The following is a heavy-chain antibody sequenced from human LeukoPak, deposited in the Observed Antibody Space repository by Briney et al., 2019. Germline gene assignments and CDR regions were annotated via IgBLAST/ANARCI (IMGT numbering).Heavy chain of an antibody. CDR1: GFTFSRYE. Sequence: GGTLRLSCAVSGFTFSRYEMSWVRQAPGKGLEWISYISPSGTTIYYVDSVKGRFIISRDNAKDSLYLQMNSLRVEDTAVYYCARDPRGPDYWGQGTLVTVSS. CDR2: ISPSGTTI. J-gene: IGHJ4*02. CDR3: ARDPRGPDY. V-gene: IGHV3-48*03.